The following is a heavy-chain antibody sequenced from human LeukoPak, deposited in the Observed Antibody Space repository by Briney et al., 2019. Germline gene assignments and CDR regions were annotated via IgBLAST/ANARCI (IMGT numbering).Heavy chain of an antibody. Sequence: GESLKISCKDSGYSFTNYWIGWVRQMPGKGLEWVGIIYPGDSDTRYSPSFQGQVTISADKSISTAYLQWSSLKASDTAMYYCARTYYYDSSGYQPFYYWGQGTLVTVSS. CDR2: IYPGDSDT. CDR1: GYSFTNYW. D-gene: IGHD3-22*01. CDR3: ARTYYYDSSGYQPFYY. J-gene: IGHJ4*02. V-gene: IGHV5-51*01.